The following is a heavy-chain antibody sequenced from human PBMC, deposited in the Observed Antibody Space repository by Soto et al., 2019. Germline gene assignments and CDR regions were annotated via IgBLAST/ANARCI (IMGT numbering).Heavy chain of an antibody. CDR1: GYTFTSYD. D-gene: IGHD6-13*01. CDR2: INAANGDT. J-gene: IGHJ5*02. Sequence: ASVKVSCKASGYTFTSYDMHWVRQAPGQRLEWMGRINAANGDTKYSPKFQGRVTITRDTSASTAYMELSSLRSEDTAVYYCVRRHVSATGIDWFDPWGQGTLVTVSS. CDR3: VRRHVSATGIDWFDP. V-gene: IGHV1-3*01.